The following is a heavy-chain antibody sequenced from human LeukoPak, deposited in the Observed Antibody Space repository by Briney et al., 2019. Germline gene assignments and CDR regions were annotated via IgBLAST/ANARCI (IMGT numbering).Heavy chain of an antibody. CDR2: IWYDGSNK. D-gene: IGHD6-6*01. Sequence: GGSLRLSCAASGFTFSSYGMHWVRQAPGKGLEWVAVIWYDGSNKYYADSVKGRFTISRDNSKNTLYLQMNSLRAEDTAVYYCARDAKQLTPYYYYYMDVWGKGTTVTVSS. V-gene: IGHV3-33*01. CDR1: GFTFSSYG. J-gene: IGHJ6*03. CDR3: ARDAKQLTPYYYYYMDV.